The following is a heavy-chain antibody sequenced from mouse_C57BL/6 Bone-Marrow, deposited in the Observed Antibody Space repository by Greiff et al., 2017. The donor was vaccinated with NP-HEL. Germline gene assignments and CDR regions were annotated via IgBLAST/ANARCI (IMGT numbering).Heavy chain of an antibody. CDR3: ARRVGDGNPHFDY. CDR2: INPNNGGT. D-gene: IGHD2-1*01. CDR1: GYTFTDYN. J-gene: IGHJ2*01. Sequence: VQLQQSGPELVKPGASVKIPCKASGYTFTDYNMDWVKQSHGKSLEWIGDINPNNGGTNYNQKFKGKATLTVDKSSSTAYMELRSLTSEDTAVYYCARRVGDGNPHFDYWGQGTTLTVSS. V-gene: IGHV1-18*01.